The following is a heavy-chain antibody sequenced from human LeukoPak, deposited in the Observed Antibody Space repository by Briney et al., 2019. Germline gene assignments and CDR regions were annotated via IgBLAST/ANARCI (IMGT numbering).Heavy chain of an antibody. Sequence: ASVKVSCKASGGTFSSYAISWVRQAPGQGLEWMGRIIPILGIANYAQKFQGRVTITADKSTSTAYMELSSLRSEDTAVYYCARGSSLALYGMDVWGQGTTVTVSS. D-gene: IGHD6-13*01. CDR2: IIPILGIA. J-gene: IGHJ6*02. CDR1: GGTFSSYA. CDR3: ARGSSLALYGMDV. V-gene: IGHV1-69*04.